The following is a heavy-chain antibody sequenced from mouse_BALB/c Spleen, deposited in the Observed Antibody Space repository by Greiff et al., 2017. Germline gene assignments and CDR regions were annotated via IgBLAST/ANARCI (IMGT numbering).Heavy chain of an antibody. CDR3: AKNRITTAPYAMDY. Sequence: QVHLKQSGPSLVQPSQSLSITCTVSGFSLTSYGVHWVRQSPGKGLEWLGVIWRGGSTDYNAAFMSRLSITKDNSKSQVFFKMNSLQADDTAIYYCAKNRITTAPYAMDYWGQGTSVTVSS. CDR1: GFSLTSYG. V-gene: IGHV2-5-1*01. J-gene: IGHJ4*01. D-gene: IGHD1-2*01. CDR2: IWRGGST.